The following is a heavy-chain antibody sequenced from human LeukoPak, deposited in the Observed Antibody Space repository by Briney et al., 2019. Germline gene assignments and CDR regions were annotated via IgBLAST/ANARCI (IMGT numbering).Heavy chain of an antibody. CDR2: INPSGGST. Sequence: ASVKVSCKASGYTFTSYYMHWVRQAPGQGLEWMGIINPSGGSTSYAQKFQGRVTMTRDTSTSTVYMELSSLRSEDTAVYYCARDLAAGDRYCSGGSCYSGHGMDVWGQGTTVTVSS. CDR1: GYTFTSYY. D-gene: IGHD2-15*01. V-gene: IGHV1-46*01. CDR3: ARDLAAGDRYCSGGSCYSGHGMDV. J-gene: IGHJ6*02.